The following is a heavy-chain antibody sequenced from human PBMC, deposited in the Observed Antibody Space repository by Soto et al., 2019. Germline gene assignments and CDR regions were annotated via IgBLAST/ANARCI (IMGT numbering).Heavy chain of an antibody. D-gene: IGHD2-15*01. V-gene: IGHV1-69*06. CDR2: LIPILGTA. CDR3: ATASRLVCSGGSFYSDYYYGMDV. J-gene: IGHJ6*02. Sequence: SEKVSCKASGVTFRSYAISWVRQAPGPRLEWTGGLIPILGTASYAQKFQGTVKIPADKSTSTAYMELSSLRSEDTAMYYCATASRLVCSGGSFYSDYYYGMDVWGQGTTVTVSS. CDR1: GVTFRSYA.